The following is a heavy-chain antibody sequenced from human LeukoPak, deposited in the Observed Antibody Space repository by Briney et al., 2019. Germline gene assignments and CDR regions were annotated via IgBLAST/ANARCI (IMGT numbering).Heavy chain of an antibody. J-gene: IGHJ6*02. Sequence: GGSLRLSCAASGFTFSSYAMSWVRQAPGKGLEWASAISGSGGSTYYADSVKGRFTISRDNSKNTLYLQMNSLRAEDTAVYYCAKCLMHYDFWSGSPHGMDVWGQGTTVTVSS. V-gene: IGHV3-23*01. CDR2: ISGSGGST. CDR1: GFTFSSYA. D-gene: IGHD3-3*01. CDR3: AKCLMHYDFWSGSPHGMDV.